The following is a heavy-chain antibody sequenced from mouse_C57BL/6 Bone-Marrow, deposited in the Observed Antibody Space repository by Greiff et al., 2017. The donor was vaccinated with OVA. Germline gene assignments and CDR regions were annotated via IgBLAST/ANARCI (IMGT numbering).Heavy chain of an antibody. CDR1: GYAFSSSW. Sequence: QVQLQQSGPELVKPGASVKISCKASGYAFSSSWMNWVKQRPGKGLEWIGRIYPGDGATNYNGKFKGKATLTADKSSSTAYMQLSSLTSGDCAVYFCVAFAYWGQGTLVTVSA. J-gene: IGHJ3*01. CDR3: VAFAY. CDR2: IYPGDGAT. V-gene: IGHV1-82*01.